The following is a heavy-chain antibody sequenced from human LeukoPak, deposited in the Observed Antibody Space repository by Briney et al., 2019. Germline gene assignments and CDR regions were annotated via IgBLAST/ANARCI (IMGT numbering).Heavy chain of an antibody. CDR3: AKDGVVTKKPNWFDP. Sequence: GGSLRLSCAASGFTFSSYAMHWVRQAPGKGLEWVAVISHDGSNKYYADSVKGRFTISRDNSKNTLYLQMNSLRAEDTAVYYCAKDGVVTKKPNWFDPWGQGTLVTVSS. D-gene: IGHD3-3*01. J-gene: IGHJ5*02. V-gene: IGHV3-30*04. CDR2: ISHDGSNK. CDR1: GFTFSSYA.